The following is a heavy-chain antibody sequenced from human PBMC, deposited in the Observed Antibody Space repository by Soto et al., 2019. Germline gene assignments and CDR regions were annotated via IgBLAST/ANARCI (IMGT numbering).Heavy chain of an antibody. J-gene: IGHJ6*02. V-gene: IGHV3-23*01. CDR1: GFAFSTYA. D-gene: IGHD6-13*01. CDR2: ISGSGGSS. CDR3: AKVTKRAAAGRYEYYKYGMDV. Sequence: GGSLRLSCAASGFAFSTYAMTWVRQAPGKGLEWVSVISGSGGSSYYADSVKGQFTISRDNSKNTLFLQMNGLRAEDTAVYYCAKVTKRAAAGRYEYYKYGMDVWGQGTTVTVSS.